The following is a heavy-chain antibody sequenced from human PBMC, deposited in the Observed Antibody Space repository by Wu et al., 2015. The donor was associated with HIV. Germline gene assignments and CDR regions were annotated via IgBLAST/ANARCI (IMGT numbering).Heavy chain of an antibody. CDR3: ARNTDSVATSLYSLGV. CDR2: INPNGPKV. Sequence: QVQLVQSGAEVKKPGASVKVSCKASGYTFSTNYMHWVRQAPGQGPEWMGLINPNGPKVSYAQKFQDRVTMTRDTSTSTMYLELGSLRSEDTAMYYCARNTDSVATSLYSLGVWGQGTTVTVSS. D-gene: IGHD5-12*01. V-gene: IGHV1-46*01. CDR1: GYTFSTNY. J-gene: IGHJ6*02.